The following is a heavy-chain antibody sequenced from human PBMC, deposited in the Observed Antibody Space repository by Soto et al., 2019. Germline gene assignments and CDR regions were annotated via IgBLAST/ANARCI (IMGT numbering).Heavy chain of an antibody. J-gene: IGHJ6*02. CDR2: INTGNGNT. CDR3: ARGEQLYHYYYGMDV. Sequence: GASVKVSCKASGYSFTTHAMIWVRQAPGQRPEWMGWINTGNGNTRYSPKLQGRVNITRDTSASTAYMELSSLKSEDTAVYYCARGEQLYHYYYGMDVWGQGSTVTVS. V-gene: IGHV1-3*04. CDR1: GYSFTTHA.